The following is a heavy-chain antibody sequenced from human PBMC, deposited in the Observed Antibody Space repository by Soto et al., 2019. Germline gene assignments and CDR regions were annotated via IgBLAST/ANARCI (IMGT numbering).Heavy chain of an antibody. Sequence: LRLSCAASGFTFSSYAMSWVRQAPGKGLEWVSAISGSGGNTHYADSVKGRFTISRDNSKNTLYLQMNSLRAEDTAVYYCARHLPYDFWSGYYYYYGMDVWGQGTTVTVSS. D-gene: IGHD3-3*01. CDR2: ISGSGGNT. J-gene: IGHJ6*02. CDR3: ARHLPYDFWSGYYYYYGMDV. V-gene: IGHV3-23*01. CDR1: GFTFSSYA.